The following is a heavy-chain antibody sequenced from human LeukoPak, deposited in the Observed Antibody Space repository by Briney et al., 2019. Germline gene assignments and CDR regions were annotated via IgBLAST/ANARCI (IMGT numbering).Heavy chain of an antibody. CDR3: ARASLGATLDY. J-gene: IGHJ4*02. CDR2: INHSGST. D-gene: IGHD1-26*01. V-gene: IGHV4-34*01. CDR1: GGSFSGSS. Sequence: SETLSLTCAVYGGSFSGSSWSWIRHPPGKGLEWIGEINHSGSTNYNPSLKSRVTISVDTSKNQFSLKLSSVTAADTAVYYCARASLGATLDYWGQGTLVTVSS.